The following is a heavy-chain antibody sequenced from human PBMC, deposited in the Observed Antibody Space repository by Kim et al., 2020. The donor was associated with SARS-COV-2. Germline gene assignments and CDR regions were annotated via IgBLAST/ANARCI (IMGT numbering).Heavy chain of an antibody. CDR2: K. Sequence: KYHASSLKGRFTISREHSKNTLYLQVNSLSAGDTAVYYCANDILLTSPPNVWGKGTTVTVSS. V-gene: IGHV3-33*06. CDR3: ANDILLTSPPNV. D-gene: IGHD3-9*01. J-gene: IGHJ6*04.